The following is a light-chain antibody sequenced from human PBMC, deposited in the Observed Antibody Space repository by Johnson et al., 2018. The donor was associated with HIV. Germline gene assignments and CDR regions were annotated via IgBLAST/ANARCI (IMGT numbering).Light chain of an antibody. CDR2: END. J-gene: IGLJ1*01. V-gene: IGLV1-51*02. Sequence: QSVLTQPPSVSAAPGQKVTISCSGSNSNIGYNCVSWYQQLPGTAPKLLIYENDKRPSGIPDRFSGSKSGTSATLGITGLQTGDEADYYCGTWDSSLSFYVFGTGTKVTVL. CDR1: NSNIGYNC. CDR3: GTWDSSLSFYV.